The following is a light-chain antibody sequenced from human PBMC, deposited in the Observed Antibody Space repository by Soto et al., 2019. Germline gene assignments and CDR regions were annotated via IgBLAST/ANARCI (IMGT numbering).Light chain of an antibody. Sequence: IQVSHPSSYLSPSLGASVTTICRASQRISSYLNWYQQKAGNAPKLLIYAAYSLQSGVPSRFSGSGSGTDFTLTISSLQPEDFATYYCQQGYSTPTTFGQGTRLEI. CDR1: QRISSY. J-gene: IGKJ5*01. V-gene: IGKV1-39*01. CDR2: AAY. CDR3: QQGYSTPTT.